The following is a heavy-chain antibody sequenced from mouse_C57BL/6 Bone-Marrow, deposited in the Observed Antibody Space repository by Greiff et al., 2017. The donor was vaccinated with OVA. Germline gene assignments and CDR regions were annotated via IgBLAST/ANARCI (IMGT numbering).Heavy chain of an antibody. CDR2: IHPNSGST. CDR3: ARSPYYYGSSSFAY. V-gene: IGHV1-64*01. Sequence: QVQLQQPGAELVKPGASVKLSCKASGYTFTSYWMHWVKQRPGQGLEWIGMIHPNSGSTNYNEKFKSKATLTVDKSSSTAYMPLSSLTSEDSAVYYCARSPYYYGSSSFAYWGQGTLVTVSA. CDR1: GYTFTSYW. J-gene: IGHJ3*01. D-gene: IGHD1-1*01.